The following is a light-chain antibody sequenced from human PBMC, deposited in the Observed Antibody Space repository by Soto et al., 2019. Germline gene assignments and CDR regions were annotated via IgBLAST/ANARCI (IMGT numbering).Light chain of an antibody. J-gene: IGKJ1*01. CDR2: AAS. Sequence: DIQMTQSPSSLSASVRDRVTITCRASQSISSYLNWYQQKPGKAPKLLIYAASSLQSGDPSRFSGSGSGTDFTLTISSLQPEDFATYYCQQSYSTPETFGLGTKVEIK. V-gene: IGKV1-39*01. CDR3: QQSYSTPET. CDR1: QSISSY.